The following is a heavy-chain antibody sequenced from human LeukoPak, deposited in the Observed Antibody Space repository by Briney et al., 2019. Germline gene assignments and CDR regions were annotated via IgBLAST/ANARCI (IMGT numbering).Heavy chain of an antibody. CDR3: ASHPWIQLWLRYPFDI. D-gene: IGHD5-18*01. J-gene: IGHJ3*02. V-gene: IGHV4-39*01. CDR2: IYYSGST. Sequence: PSETLSLTCTVSGGSISSSSYYWGWIRQPPGKGLEWIGSIYYSGSTYYNPSLKSRVTISVDTSKNQFSLKLSSVTATDTAVYYCASHPWIQLWLRYPFDIWGQGSMVTASS. CDR1: GGSISSSSYY.